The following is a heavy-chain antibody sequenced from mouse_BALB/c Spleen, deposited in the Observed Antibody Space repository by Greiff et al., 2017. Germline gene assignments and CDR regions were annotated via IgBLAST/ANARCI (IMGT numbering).Heavy chain of an antibody. CDR2: ISYSGST. J-gene: IGHJ2*01. V-gene: IGHV3-8*02. Sequence: EVMLVESGPSLVKPSQTLSLTCSVTGDSITSGYWNWIRKFPGNKLEYMGYISYSGSTYYNPSLKSRISITRDTSKNQYYLQLNSVTTEDTATYYCAIITGTKGFFDYWGQGTTLTVSS. CDR3: AIITGTKGFFDY. CDR1: GDSITSGY. D-gene: IGHD4-1*01.